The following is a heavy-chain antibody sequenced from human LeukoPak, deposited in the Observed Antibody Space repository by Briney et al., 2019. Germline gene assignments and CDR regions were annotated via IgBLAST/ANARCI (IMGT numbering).Heavy chain of an antibody. J-gene: IGHJ2*01. D-gene: IGHD3-22*01. CDR1: GGTFSSYA. Sequence: SVTVSCKASGGTFSSYAISWVRQAPGRGLEWMGGIIPIFGTANYAQKFQGRVTITTDESTSTAYMELSSLRSEDTAVYYCASPYYYDSSGYQRAHWYFDLWGRGTLVTVSS. CDR3: ASPYYYDSSGYQRAHWYFDL. V-gene: IGHV1-69*05. CDR2: IIPIFGTA.